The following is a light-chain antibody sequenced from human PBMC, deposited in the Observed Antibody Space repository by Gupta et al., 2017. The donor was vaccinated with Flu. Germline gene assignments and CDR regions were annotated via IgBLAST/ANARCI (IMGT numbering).Light chain of an antibody. J-gene: IGKJ4*01. V-gene: IGKV3-20*01. CDR1: SY. Sequence: SYLAWYQQKPGQAPRLLIYGASSRATGIPDRFSGSGSGTAFTLTISRLEPEDFAVYYCQQYGDSPLTFGGGTKVEI. CDR2: GAS. CDR3: QQYGDSPLT.